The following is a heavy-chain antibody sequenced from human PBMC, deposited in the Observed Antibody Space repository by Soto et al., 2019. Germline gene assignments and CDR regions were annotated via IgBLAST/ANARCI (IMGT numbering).Heavy chain of an antibody. D-gene: IGHD3-16*01. CDR1: GFIFSSYD. CDR2: ISYDGSNK. CDR3: AKDLTSVAYDAFYI. V-gene: IGHV3-30*18. Sequence: PGGSLRLSCAASGFIFSSYDMHWVRQAPGKGLEWVAFISYDGSNKYYADSVKGRFTISRDNSKNTLYLQMNSLRAEDTAVYYCAKDLTSVAYDAFYIWGQGTMVTVSS. J-gene: IGHJ3*02.